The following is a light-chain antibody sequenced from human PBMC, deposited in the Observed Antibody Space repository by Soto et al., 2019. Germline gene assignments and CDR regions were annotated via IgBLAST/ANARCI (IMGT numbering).Light chain of an antibody. CDR3: SSYTSSSTGV. CDR2: EVS. Sequence: QSVLTQPASVSGSPGQSITISCTGTSSDVGSYNYVSWYQQHPGKAPKLMIYEVSNRPSGVSNRFSGSKSGNTASLTISGLQAEDEADYYCSSYTSSSTGVFDGGTKLTVL. V-gene: IGLV2-14*01. CDR1: SSDVGSYNY. J-gene: IGLJ2*01.